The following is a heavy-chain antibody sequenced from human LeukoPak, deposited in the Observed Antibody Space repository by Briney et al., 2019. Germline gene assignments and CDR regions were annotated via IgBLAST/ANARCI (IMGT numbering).Heavy chain of an antibody. V-gene: IGHV1-69*05. Sequence: ASVKVSCKASGGTFSSFAISWVRQAPGQGLEWMGGIIPIFGTANYAQKFQGRVTITTDESTGTAYMELSSLRSEDTAVYHCATERGYSSSRRDYYYYYMDVWGKGTTVTVSS. D-gene: IGHD6-13*01. J-gene: IGHJ6*03. CDR1: GGTFSSFA. CDR3: ATERGYSSSRRDYYYYYMDV. CDR2: IIPIFGTA.